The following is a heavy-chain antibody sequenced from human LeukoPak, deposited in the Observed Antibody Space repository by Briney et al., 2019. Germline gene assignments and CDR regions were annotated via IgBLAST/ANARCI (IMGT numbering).Heavy chain of an antibody. CDR3: AREGRVVVVPAAVYYYYYYMDV. CDR2: IYTSGST. J-gene: IGHJ6*03. V-gene: IGHV4-61*02. CDR1: GGSISSGSYY. D-gene: IGHD2-2*01. Sequence: SETLSLTCTVSGGSISSGSYYWSRIRQPAGKGLEWIGRIYTSGSTNYNPSLKSRVTISVDTSKNQFSLKLSSVTAADTAVYYCAREGRVVVVPAAVYYYYYYMDVWGKGTTVTVSS.